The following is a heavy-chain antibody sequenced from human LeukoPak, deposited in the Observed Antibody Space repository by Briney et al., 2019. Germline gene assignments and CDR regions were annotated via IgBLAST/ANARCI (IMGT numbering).Heavy chain of an antibody. V-gene: IGHV4-30-4*08. J-gene: IGHJ3*02. D-gene: IGHD3-3*01. CDR3: AIGPIFGVVGPPGAFDI. Sequence: PSQTLSLTCTVSDGSISSGGYYWSWIRQPPGKSLEWIGYIYSSGSTFYNPSLKSRVTISVDTSKNQFSLKLSSVTAADTAVYYCAIGPIFGVVGPPGAFDIWGQGTMVIVSS. CDR2: IYSSGST. CDR1: DGSISSGGYY.